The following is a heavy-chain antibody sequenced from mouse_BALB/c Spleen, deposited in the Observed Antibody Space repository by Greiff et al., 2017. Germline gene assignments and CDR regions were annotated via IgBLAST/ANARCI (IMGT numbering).Heavy chain of an antibody. D-gene: IGHD1-1*01. Sequence: DVKLVESGGGLVQPGGSLRLSCATSGFTFSDFYMEWVRQPPGKRLEWIAASRNKANDYTTEYSASVKGRFIVSRDTSQSILYLQMNALRAEDTAIYYCARDYYGRGFAYWGQGTLVTVSA. V-gene: IGHV7-1*02. CDR1: GFTFSDFY. CDR2: SRNKANDYTT. CDR3: ARDYYGRGFAY. J-gene: IGHJ3*01.